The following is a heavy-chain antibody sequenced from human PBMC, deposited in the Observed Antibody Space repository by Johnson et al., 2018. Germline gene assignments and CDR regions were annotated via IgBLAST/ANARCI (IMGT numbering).Heavy chain of an antibody. CDR1: GFSFSTYW. V-gene: IGHV3-74*02. J-gene: IGHJ4*02. D-gene: IGHD4-17*01. Sequence: EVQLLESGGGLVQPGGSLRLSCTASGFSFSTYWIHWVRQAPGQGLVWVSRINGDESYVNYVDSVKGRFTLSRDNAKSTVYLQMNRLRAEDTGVYFCATTLTTPTLAFDQWGQGTLVTVSS. CDR3: ATTLTTPTLAFDQ. CDR2: INGDESYV.